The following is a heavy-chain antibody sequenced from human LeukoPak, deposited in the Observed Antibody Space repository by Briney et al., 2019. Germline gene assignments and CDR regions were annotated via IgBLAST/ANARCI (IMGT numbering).Heavy chain of an antibody. CDR3: ARSDNGLDI. Sequence: GGSLRLSCAASGFTLSNSWMHWVRQTPGKGLVWVSRISSDGSSLIYADSVKGRFTISRDNAKNTLYLQMNSLRAEDAAVYYCARSDNGLDIWGQGTMVTVSS. CDR2: ISSDGSSL. V-gene: IGHV3-74*01. J-gene: IGHJ3*02. D-gene: IGHD2-8*01. CDR1: GFTLSNSW.